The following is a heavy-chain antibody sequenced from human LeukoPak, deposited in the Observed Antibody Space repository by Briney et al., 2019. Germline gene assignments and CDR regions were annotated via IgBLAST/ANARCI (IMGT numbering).Heavy chain of an antibody. CDR3: ARSSGDLDY. D-gene: IGHD1-26*01. Sequence: SQTLSLTCAISGDSVSSNSAAWNWIRQSPSRGLEWLGRTYSRSRWYNEYEVSVRSRITISPDTSKNQVYLQLNFVTPEDTAVYYCARSSGDLDYWGQGTLVTVSS. CDR1: GDSVSSNSAA. V-gene: IGHV6-1*01. CDR2: TYSRSRWYN. J-gene: IGHJ4*02.